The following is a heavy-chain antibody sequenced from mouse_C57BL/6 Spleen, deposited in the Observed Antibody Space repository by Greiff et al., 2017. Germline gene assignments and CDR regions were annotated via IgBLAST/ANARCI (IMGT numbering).Heavy chain of an antibody. D-gene: IGHD3-2*02. J-gene: IGHJ4*01. CDR3: ARGGSSGYGAMDY. CDR2: IDPSDSYT. Sequence: QVQLQQSGAELVMPGASVKLSCKASGYTFTSYWMHWVKQRPGQGLEWIGEIDPSDSYTNYNQKFKGKSTLTVDKSSSTAYMQLSSLTSEDSAVYYCARGGSSGYGAMDYWGQGTSVTVSS. V-gene: IGHV1-69*01. CDR1: GYTFTSYW.